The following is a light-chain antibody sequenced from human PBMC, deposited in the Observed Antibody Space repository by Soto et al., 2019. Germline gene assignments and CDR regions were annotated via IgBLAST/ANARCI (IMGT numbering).Light chain of an antibody. CDR3: QQSYSTHLT. V-gene: IGKV1-39*01. CDR2: AAS. CDR1: QSVGSW. Sequence: DIQMAQSPSTLSASVGDRVTIPCRASQSVGSWVAWYQQKPGKAPKLLIYAASSLQSGVPSRFSGSGSGTDFTLTISSLQPEDFATYYCQQSYSTHLTFGQGTKV. J-gene: IGKJ1*01.